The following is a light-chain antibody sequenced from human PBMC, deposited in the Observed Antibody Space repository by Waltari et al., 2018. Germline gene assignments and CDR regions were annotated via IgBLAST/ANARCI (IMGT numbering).Light chain of an antibody. CDR2: DVS. CDR1: SSDVGGHPY. V-gene: IGLV2-14*01. J-gene: IGLJ2*01. Sequence: QSALTQSASVSGSPGQSITISCTGTSSDVGGHPYVSWYQQHPGEAPKLIIYDVSSRPSGVSPRVSASRSGNTASLTISGLRTEDEADYYCSSYSSVTNVVFGGGTKLTGL. CDR3: SSYSSVTNVV.